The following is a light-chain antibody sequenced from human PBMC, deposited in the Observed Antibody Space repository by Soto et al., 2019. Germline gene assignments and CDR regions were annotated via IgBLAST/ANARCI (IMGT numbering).Light chain of an antibody. CDR3: QQYGSSPQT. J-gene: IGKJ1*01. V-gene: IGKV3-20*01. CDR1: QSVSSRY. CDR2: GAS. Sequence: EIVLTQSPVTLSLSPGEIATVSCSASQSVSSRYVGWYQQTFGQAPRLLLYGASNSPTGIPDRFSRSGSGPDFTLTLSRLEPEDFAVYYCQQYGSSPQTFGQGTKVDIK.